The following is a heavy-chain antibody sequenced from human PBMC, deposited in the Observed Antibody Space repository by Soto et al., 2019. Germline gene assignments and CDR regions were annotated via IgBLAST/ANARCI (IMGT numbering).Heavy chain of an antibody. J-gene: IGHJ4*02. Sequence: SGPTLVNPTQTLTLTCTFSGFSLSTRAVCVSWIRQPPGKALEWLARIDWDNDKYYSASLKTRLTISKDTSKNQVVLTLTNMEPVDTATYYCARIRAEDYDILTGYHDYWGQGTLVTVSS. CDR2: IDWDNDK. CDR1: GFSLSTRAVC. CDR3: ARIRAEDYDILTGYHDY. D-gene: IGHD3-9*01. V-gene: IGHV2-70*11.